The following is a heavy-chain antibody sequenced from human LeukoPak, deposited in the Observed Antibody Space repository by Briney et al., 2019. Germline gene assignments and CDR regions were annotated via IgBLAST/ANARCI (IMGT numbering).Heavy chain of an antibody. CDR2: INHSGST. CDR1: GGSFSGYY. V-gene: IGHV4-34*01. CDR3: ARGAGYNSFDY. J-gene: IGHJ4*02. D-gene: IGHD5-24*01. Sequence: SETLSLTCAVYGGSFSGYYWSWIRQPPGKGLEWIGEINHSGSTNYNPSLKSRVTISVDTSKNRFSLKLSSVTAADTAVYYCARGAGYNSFDYWGQGTLVTVSS.